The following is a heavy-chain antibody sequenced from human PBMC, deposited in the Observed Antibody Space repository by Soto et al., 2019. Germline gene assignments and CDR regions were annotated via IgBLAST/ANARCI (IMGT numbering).Heavy chain of an antibody. Sequence: SETLSLTCTVSGGSISSGGYYWSWIRQHPGKGLEWIGYIYYSGSTYYNPSLKSRVTISVDTSKNQFSLKLSSVTAADTAVYYCARVTGYSNWFDPWGQGTLVTVSS. CDR2: IYYSGST. J-gene: IGHJ5*02. CDR3: ARVTGYSNWFDP. D-gene: IGHD3-22*01. CDR1: GGSISSGGYY. V-gene: IGHV4-31*03.